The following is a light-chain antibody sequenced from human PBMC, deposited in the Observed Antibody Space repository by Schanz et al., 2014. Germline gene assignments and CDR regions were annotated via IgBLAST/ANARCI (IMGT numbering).Light chain of an antibody. CDR3: SSYTSSSTFVV. V-gene: IGLV2-14*02. J-gene: IGLJ2*01. CDR1: SSDVGSYNL. Sequence: QSALTQPASVSGSPGQSITISCTGTSSDVGSYNLVSWYQQHPGKAPKLMIYEVSQWPSGVPDRFSGSKSGNTASLTVSGLQAEDEADYYCSSYTSSSTFVVFGGGTKLTVL. CDR2: EVS.